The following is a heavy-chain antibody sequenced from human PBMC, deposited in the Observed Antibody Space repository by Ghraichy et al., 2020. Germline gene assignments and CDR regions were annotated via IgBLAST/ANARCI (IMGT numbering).Heavy chain of an antibody. CDR2: IYYTGSA. CDR3: ARVGRSYPYNWFDP. D-gene: IGHD1-26*01. V-gene: IGHV4-39*02. CDR1: GASINSANYY. J-gene: IGHJ5*02. Sequence: SQTLSLTCTVSGASINSANYYWGWIRQPPGKRLDWIGTIYYTGSAYYNSSLKSRVTISVDTSKNHFTLKLSSVTAADTAIYYCARVGRSYPYNWFDPWGQGTLVNVSS.